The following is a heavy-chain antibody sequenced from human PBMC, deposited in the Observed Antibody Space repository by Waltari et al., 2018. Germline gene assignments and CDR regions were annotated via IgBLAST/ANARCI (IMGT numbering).Heavy chain of an antibody. J-gene: IGHJ6*02. V-gene: IGHV3-48*04. CDR1: GFTVSNFN. Sequence: EVQLVESGGGLVQPGGSLRLSCAASGFTVSNFNMNWVRQAPGKGLEWVSYIRATSSTIYYADSVKGRFTISRDNAKNSLYLQMNSLRVDDTAVYYCARDGLDVWGQGTTVTVSS. CDR2: IRATSSTI. CDR3: ARDGLDV.